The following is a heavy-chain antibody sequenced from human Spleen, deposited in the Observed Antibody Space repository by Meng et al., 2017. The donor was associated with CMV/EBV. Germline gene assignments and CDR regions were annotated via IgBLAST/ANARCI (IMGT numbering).Heavy chain of an antibody. CDR1: FAGYY. CDR2: INPNSGGT. D-gene: IGHD3-10*01. Sequence: FAGYYMHWVRQAPGQGLEWMGWINPNSGGTNYAQKFQGRVTMTRDTSISTAYMELSRLRSDDTAVYYCARVRTGSGSYHPKKYYFDYWGQGTLVTVSS. J-gene: IGHJ4*02. V-gene: IGHV1-2*02. CDR3: ARVRTGSGSYHPKKYYFDY.